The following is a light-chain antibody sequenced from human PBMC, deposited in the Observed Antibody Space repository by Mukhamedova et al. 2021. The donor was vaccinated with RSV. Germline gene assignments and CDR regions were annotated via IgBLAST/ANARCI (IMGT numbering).Light chain of an antibody. J-gene: IGKJ1*01. Sequence: GKAPKLLIYDATRLQRGVPSRFRGSGSGTHFTLTITSLQPEDFATYYCDQHADFRTFGPGTRVEI. CDR2: DAT. CDR3: DQHADFRT. V-gene: IGKV1-12*01.